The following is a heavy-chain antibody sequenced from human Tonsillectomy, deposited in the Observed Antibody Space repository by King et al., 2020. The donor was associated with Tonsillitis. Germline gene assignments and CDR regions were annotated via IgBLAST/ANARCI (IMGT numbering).Heavy chain of an antibody. CDR2: IYHSGST. J-gene: IGHJ4*02. V-gene: IGHV4-38-2*01. Sequence: VQLQESGPGLVKPSETLSLTCAVSGYSISSGYYWGWIRQPPGKGLEWIGSIYHSGSTYYNPSLKSRVTISVDTSKNQFSLKLSSVTAADTAVYYCARAPGITTSGGWGQGTLVTVSS. CDR3: ARAPGITTSGG. CDR1: GYSISSGYY. D-gene: IGHD1-1*01.